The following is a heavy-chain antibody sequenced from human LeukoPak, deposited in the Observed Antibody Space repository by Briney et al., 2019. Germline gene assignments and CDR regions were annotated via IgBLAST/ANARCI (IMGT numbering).Heavy chain of an antibody. D-gene: IGHD5-18*01. V-gene: IGHV1-18*01. Sequence: ASVTVSCKASGYTFTSYGISWVRQAPGQGLEWMGWISAYNGNTNYAQKLQGRVTMTTDTSTSTAYMELRSLRSDDTAVYYCARYVDTAMVSDYWGQGTLVTVSS. CDR1: GYTFTSYG. CDR2: ISAYNGNT. J-gene: IGHJ4*02. CDR3: ARYVDTAMVSDY.